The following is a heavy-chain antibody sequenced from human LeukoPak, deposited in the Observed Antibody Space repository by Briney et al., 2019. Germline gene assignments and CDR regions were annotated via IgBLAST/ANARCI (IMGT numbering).Heavy chain of an antibody. V-gene: IGHV3-11*04. D-gene: IGHD3-22*01. Sequence: GGSLRLSCAASGFTFSDYYMSWIRQAPGKGLEWVSYISSSGSTIYYADSVKGRFTISRDNGKNTLYLQMNSLRAEDTAVYYCARGSTYYDSSGQVPFDYWGQGTLVTVSS. CDR3: ARGSTYYDSSGQVPFDY. J-gene: IGHJ4*02. CDR2: ISSSGSTI. CDR1: GFTFSDYY.